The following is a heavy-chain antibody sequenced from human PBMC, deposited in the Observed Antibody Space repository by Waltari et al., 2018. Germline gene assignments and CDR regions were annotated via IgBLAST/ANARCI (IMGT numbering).Heavy chain of an antibody. J-gene: IGHJ3*01. CDR3: ATLGAYLGAFEV. Sequence: EGQLVKTGGALIHPGGSLRLTYAASECIVRHNYMAWVRQDPGKGLEWVSVIYAGGGSDSADSVRGRFTISRDNSKNTLYREMNALRPDDTAVYYCATLGAYLGAFEVWGRGTMVTVSS. D-gene: IGHD3-16*01. V-gene: IGHV3-53*02. CDR1: ECIVRHNY. CDR2: IYAGGGS.